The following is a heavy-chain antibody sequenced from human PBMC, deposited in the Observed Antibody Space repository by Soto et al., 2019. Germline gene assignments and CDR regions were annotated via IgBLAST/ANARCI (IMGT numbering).Heavy chain of an antibody. CDR2: IYYSGST. CDR3: ARDYDFWSGPQRKSAFDI. D-gene: IGHD3-3*01. V-gene: IGHV4-59*01. CDR1: GGSISRDY. J-gene: IGHJ3*02. Sequence: SETLSLTCTVSGGSISRDYWSWIRQPPGKGLEWIGYIYYSGSTNYNPPLKSRVTISVDTSKNQFSLKLSSVTAADTAVYYCARDYDFWSGPQRKSAFDIWGQGTMVTVSS.